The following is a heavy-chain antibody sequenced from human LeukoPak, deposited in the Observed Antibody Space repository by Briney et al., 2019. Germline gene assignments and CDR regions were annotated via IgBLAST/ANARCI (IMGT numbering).Heavy chain of an antibody. J-gene: IGHJ4*02. CDR2: INPNSGGT. CDR3: ARIEVGSGGNY. V-gene: IGHV1-2*02. Sequence: ASVKVSCKASGYTFTDYYMHWVRQAPGQGLEWMGWINPNSGGTYYAQKFQGRVTMARDTSISTAYMELSRLRSDDTAVYYCARIEVGSGGNYWGQGTLVTVSS. D-gene: IGHD2-15*01. CDR1: GYTFTDYY.